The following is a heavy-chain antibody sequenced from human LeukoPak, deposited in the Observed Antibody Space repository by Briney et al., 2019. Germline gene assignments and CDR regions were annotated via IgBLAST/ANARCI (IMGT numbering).Heavy chain of an antibody. J-gene: IGHJ3*02. CDR3: TREGVYSPDPSSYHRDAFDT. V-gene: IGHV1-69*04. CDR1: GYTFTSYA. D-gene: IGHD3-16*02. Sequence: SVKVSCKASGYTFTSYAMHWVRQAPGQGLEWMGRIIPILDVANFAQKFQGRVTITADKSTNTAHMELSSLRSEDTAVYYCTREGVYSPDPSSYHRDAFDTWGQGTVVTVSS. CDR2: IIPILDVA.